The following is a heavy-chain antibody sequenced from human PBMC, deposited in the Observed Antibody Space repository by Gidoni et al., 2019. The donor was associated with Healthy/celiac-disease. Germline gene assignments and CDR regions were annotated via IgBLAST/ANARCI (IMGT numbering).Heavy chain of an antibody. J-gene: IGHJ4*02. D-gene: IGHD3-3*01. CDR2: IYYSGST. Sequence: QVQLQESGPGLVKPSQTLSLTCTVPGGSISSGYYYWSWSRQPPGKGLEWIGYIYYSGSTYYHPSLKSRVTISVDTSKNQFSLKLSSVTAADTAVYYCARERGSYYDFWSGYQIFDYWGQGTLVTVSS. CDR3: ARERGSYYDFWSGYQIFDY. V-gene: IGHV4-30-4*01. CDR1: GGSISSGYYY.